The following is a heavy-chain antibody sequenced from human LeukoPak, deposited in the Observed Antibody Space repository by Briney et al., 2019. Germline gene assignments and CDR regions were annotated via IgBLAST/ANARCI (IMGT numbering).Heavy chain of an antibody. CDR3: ARALTNWNYDY. CDR2: IYPGDSDT. J-gene: IGHJ4*02. CDR1: GYSFTSYW. Sequence: GESLKISWKGSGYSFTSYWIGWVRQLPGKGVEWVGIIYPGDSDTRYSPSFQGQVTISADKSISTAYLQWSSLKASDTAMYYCARALTNWNYDYWGQGTLVTVSS. V-gene: IGHV5-51*01. D-gene: IGHD1-7*01.